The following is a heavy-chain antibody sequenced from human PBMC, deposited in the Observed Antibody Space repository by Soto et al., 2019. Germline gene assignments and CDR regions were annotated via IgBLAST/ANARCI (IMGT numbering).Heavy chain of an antibody. D-gene: IGHD1-26*01. CDR3: ARGTGATGTLFDY. CDR2: IYYSGST. J-gene: IGHJ4*02. Sequence: PSEALSLTCTDSGGSISSYYWSWIRQPPGKGLEWIGYIYYSGSTNYNPSLKSRVTISVDTSKNQFSLKLSSVTAADTAVYYCARGTGATGTLFDYRGQGTLVTVSS. V-gene: IGHV4-59*01. CDR1: GGSISSYY.